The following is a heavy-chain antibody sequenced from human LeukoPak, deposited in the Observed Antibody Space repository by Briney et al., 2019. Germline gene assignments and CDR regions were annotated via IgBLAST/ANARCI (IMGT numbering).Heavy chain of an antibody. Sequence: GGSLRLSCAASGFTFSSYSMHWVRQAPGKGLEWDCGSNSLIYYADSVKGRFIISRDNAKNSLYLQMNSLRAEDTAVYYCARAGSIDSWGQGTLVTVSS. V-gene: IGHV3-21*01. CDR2: GSNSLI. D-gene: IGHD1-14*01. CDR3: ARAGSIDS. J-gene: IGHJ4*02. CDR1: GFTFSSYS.